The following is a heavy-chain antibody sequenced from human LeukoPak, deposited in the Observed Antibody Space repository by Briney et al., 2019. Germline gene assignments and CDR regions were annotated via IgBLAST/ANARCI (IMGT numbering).Heavy chain of an antibody. CDR2: SYYSGST. CDR3: ARHGSASGWYRSHFDY. Sequence: SETLSLTCTVSGVSISSSSYYWGWIRQPPGKGLEWIGSSYYSGSTYYSPSLKSRVTMSVDTSKNQFSLKLSSVTAAGTAVYYCARHGSASGWYRSHFDYWGQETLVTVSS. CDR1: GVSISSSSYY. D-gene: IGHD6-19*01. V-gene: IGHV4-39*01. J-gene: IGHJ4*02.